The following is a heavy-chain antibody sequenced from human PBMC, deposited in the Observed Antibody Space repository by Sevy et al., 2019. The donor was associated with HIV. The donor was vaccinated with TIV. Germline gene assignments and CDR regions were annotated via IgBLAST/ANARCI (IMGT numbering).Heavy chain of an antibody. Sequence: GGSLRLSCAASGFTFSSYDMNWVRQAPGKGLEWVALISYDGIIKYYADSVKGRLTISRDNSKNTLSLQMNSLRVEDTAVYYCAREGGYTSAWSPGNHWGQGTLVTVSS. CDR2: ISYDGIIK. J-gene: IGHJ4*02. D-gene: IGHD6-19*01. CDR3: AREGGYTSAWSPGNH. CDR1: GFTFSSYD. V-gene: IGHV3-30*03.